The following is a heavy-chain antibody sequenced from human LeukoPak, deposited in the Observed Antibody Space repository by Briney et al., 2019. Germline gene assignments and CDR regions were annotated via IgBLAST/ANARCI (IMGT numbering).Heavy chain of an antibody. CDR2: ISGRGDST. D-gene: IGHD3-16*01. CDR1: GFAFRTYA. J-gene: IGHJ4*02. CDR3: VKDVCTRMGAPYDY. V-gene: IGHV3-23*01. Sequence: PGGSLTLSCAASGFAFRTYAMTWVRQAPPRGLELVATISGRGDSTYYADSAEGRFTIYRDNPKNTLYLQMNSLRAEDTAVYCCVKDVCTRMGAPYDYWGQGALVTVSS.